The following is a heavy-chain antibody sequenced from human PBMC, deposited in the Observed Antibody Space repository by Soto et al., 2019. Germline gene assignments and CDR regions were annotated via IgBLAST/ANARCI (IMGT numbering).Heavy chain of an antibody. Sequence: SETLSLTRTVSGGSISSGGYYWSWIRQNPGRVLEWIGYIYYSGSTYYNPSLKSRVTISVDTSKNQFSLKLSSVTAADTAVYYCARGKLAYCGGDCSPRHYGMDVWGQGTTVT. CDR2: IYYSGST. D-gene: IGHD2-21*02. J-gene: IGHJ6*02. CDR1: GGSISSGGYY. CDR3: ARGKLAYCGGDCSPRHYGMDV. V-gene: IGHV4-31*03.